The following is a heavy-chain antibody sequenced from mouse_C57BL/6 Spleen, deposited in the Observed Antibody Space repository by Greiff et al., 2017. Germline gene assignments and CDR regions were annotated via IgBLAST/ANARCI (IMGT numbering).Heavy chain of an antibody. CDR3: ARAGKYGSSPVNCDY. Sequence: QVQLQQSGAELMKPGASVKLSCKATGYTFTGYWIEWVKQRPGHGLEWIGEILPGSGSTNYNEKFKGKATFTADISSNTAYMQLSSLTTEDSAIYYGARAGKYGSSPVNCDYWGQGTTLTVSS. V-gene: IGHV1-9*01. D-gene: IGHD1-1*01. CDR1: GYTFTGYW. J-gene: IGHJ2*01. CDR2: ILPGSGST.